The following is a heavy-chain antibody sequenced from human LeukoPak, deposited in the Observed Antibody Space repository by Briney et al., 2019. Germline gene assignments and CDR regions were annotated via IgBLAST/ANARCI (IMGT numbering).Heavy chain of an antibody. V-gene: IGHV3-7*01. CDR3: ARAKPNIVVVPGPFAP. CDR1: GFTFSTYW. CDR2: IKPDGSDK. Sequence: QAGGSLRLSCAASGFTFSTYWMSWVRQAPGKGLEWVANIKPDGSDKYYVDSVKGRFTIFRDNAKNSLYLQMNSLRAEDTAVYYCARAKPNIVVVPGPFAPWGQETLVTVSS. J-gene: IGHJ5*02. D-gene: IGHD2-2*01.